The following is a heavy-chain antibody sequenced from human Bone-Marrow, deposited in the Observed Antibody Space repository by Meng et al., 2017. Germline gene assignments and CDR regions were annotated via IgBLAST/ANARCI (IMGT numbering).Heavy chain of an antibody. J-gene: IGHJ5*02. CDR3: ARGPSSAANWFDP. CDR1: GYTFTGYY. Sequence: ASVKVSCKASGYTFTGYYIHWVRQATGQGLEWMGRINPKTGGTSYVQKLQGRVTMTRDTTISTAYMELSSLRSDDTAVYYCARGPSSAANWFDPWGQGTLVTVSS. D-gene: IGHD3-3*01. CDR2: INPKTGGT. V-gene: IGHV1-2*06.